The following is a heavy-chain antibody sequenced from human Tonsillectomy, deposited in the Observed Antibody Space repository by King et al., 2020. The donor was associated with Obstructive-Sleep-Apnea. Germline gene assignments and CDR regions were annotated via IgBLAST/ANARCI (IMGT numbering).Heavy chain of an antibody. CDR1: GFTFSDYY. V-gene: IGHV3-11*01. CDR3: ARDRGHTVMGAGAFDI. D-gene: IGHD5-18*01. CDR2: ISSSGSTI. Sequence: VQLVESGGGLVKPGGSLRLSCAASGFTFSDYYMNWIRQAPGKGLEWVSYISSSGSTIYYADSVKDRFTISRDNAKNSLYLQMNSLGAEATAVYYCARDRGHTVMGAGAFDIWGQGTMVTVSS. J-gene: IGHJ3*02.